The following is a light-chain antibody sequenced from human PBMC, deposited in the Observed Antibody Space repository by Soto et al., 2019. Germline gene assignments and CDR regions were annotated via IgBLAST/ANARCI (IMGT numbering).Light chain of an antibody. CDR2: DAS. Sequence: DIQMTQSPSTLSASVGDRVTITCRASQSSSSWLAWYQQKCGEAPKLLIYDASSLQSGVPPRFSGSGSGTEFTLTISRLQPDIFATYYCQQYDRYSWTFGQGTKVDI. J-gene: IGKJ1*01. CDR3: QQYDRYSWT. CDR1: QSSSSW. V-gene: IGKV1-5*01.